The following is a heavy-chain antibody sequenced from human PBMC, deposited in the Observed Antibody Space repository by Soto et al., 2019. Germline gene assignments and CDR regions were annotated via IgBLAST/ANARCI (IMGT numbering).Heavy chain of an antibody. J-gene: IGHJ4*02. V-gene: IGHV1-46*01. Sequence: GPSVKVSCKASGYTFTSYYMHWVRQAPGQGLEWMGIINPSGGSTTYAQNFQGRVTMTRDTSTSTVYMELSSLRSEDTAIYYCAVSYSDFDYWGQGTLVTVSS. CDR1: GYTFTSYY. D-gene: IGHD4-4*01. CDR3: AVSYSDFDY. CDR2: INPSGGST.